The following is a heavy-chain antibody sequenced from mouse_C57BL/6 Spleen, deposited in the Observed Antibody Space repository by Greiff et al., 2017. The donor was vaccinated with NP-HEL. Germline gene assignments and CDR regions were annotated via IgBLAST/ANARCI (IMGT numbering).Heavy chain of an antibody. Sequence: QVQLKQSGPELVKPGASVKISCKASGYAFRSSWMNWVKQRPGKGLEWIGRIYPGDGDTNYNGKFKGKATLTADKSSSTAYMQLSSLTSEDSAVYFCARSGYGYDAYWGQGTLVTVSA. D-gene: IGHD2-2*01. CDR1: GYAFRSSW. J-gene: IGHJ3*01. V-gene: IGHV1-82*01. CDR3: ARSGYGYDAY. CDR2: IYPGDGDT.